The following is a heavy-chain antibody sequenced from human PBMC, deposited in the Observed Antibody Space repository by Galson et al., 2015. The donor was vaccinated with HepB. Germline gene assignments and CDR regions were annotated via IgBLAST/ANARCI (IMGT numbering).Heavy chain of an antibody. V-gene: IGHV4-4*02. Sequence: SETLSLTCAVSGGSIISSSWWSWVRQSPGKGLEWIGEIYHSGSTDYNPSLKSRVTISADTSKNQFSLTLTSMTAADTAVYYCARGGVDGRGYRDRCLDSGGQGTLVTGSS. J-gene: IGHJ4*02. CDR2: IYHSGST. CDR1: GGSIISSSW. CDR3: ARGGVDGRGYRDRCLDS. D-gene: IGHD3-22*01.